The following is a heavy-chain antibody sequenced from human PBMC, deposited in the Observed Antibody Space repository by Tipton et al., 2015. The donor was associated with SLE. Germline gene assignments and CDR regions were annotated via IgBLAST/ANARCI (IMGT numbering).Heavy chain of an antibody. V-gene: IGHV4-61*05. CDR1: GGSISSSSSY. Sequence: TLSLTCTVSGGSISSSSSYWGWIRQHPGKGLEWIGYIYYSGSTNYNPSLKSRVTISVDTSKNQFSLKLSSVTAADTAVYYCARMGISYGKYHFDYWGQGTLVTVSS. D-gene: IGHD5-18*01. J-gene: IGHJ4*02. CDR2: IYYSGST. CDR3: ARMGISYGKYHFDY.